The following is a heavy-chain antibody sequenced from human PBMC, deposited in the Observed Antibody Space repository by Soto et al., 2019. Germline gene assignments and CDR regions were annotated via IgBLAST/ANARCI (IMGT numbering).Heavy chain of an antibody. V-gene: IGHV4-39*01. CDR3: ARRLPPRIAATDAFDI. CDR2: IYYSGST. D-gene: IGHD6-6*01. J-gene: IGHJ3*02. Sequence: QLQLQESGPGLVKPSETLSLTCTVSGGSISSSSYYWGWIRQPPGKGLEWIGSIYYSGSTYYNPSLKSRVTISVDTSKNQFSLKLSSVTAADTAVYYCARRLPPRIAATDAFDIWGQGTMVTVSS. CDR1: GGSISSSSYY.